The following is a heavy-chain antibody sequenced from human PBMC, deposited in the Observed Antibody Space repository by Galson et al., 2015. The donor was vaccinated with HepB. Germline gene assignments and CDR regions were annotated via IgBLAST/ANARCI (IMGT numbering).Heavy chain of an antibody. J-gene: IGHJ3*02. V-gene: IGHV3-73*01. D-gene: IGHD3-22*01. CDR2: IRNKANSYAT. CDR1: GFTFSGSA. CDR3: AKAYYDSSRHTGAFDI. Sequence: SLRLSCAASGFTFSGSAMHWVRQASGKGLEWVGRIRNKANSYATSYAASVKGRFTISRDDSKNTAYLQMNSLKTEDTAVYYCAKAYYDSSRHTGAFDIWGQGTMVTVSS.